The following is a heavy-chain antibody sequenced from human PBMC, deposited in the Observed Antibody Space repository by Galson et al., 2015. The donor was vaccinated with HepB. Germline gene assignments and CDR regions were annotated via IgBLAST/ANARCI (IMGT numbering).Heavy chain of an antibody. CDR1: GFTFSNYG. CDR3: AKDPYLYSALAGTMAGFDY. J-gene: IGHJ4*02. V-gene: IGHV3-30*18. D-gene: IGHD6-19*01. CDR2: ISYDGSNK. Sequence: SLRLSCAASGFTFSNYGMHWVRRAPGKGLEWVAVISYDGSNKYYADSVKGRFTISRDNSKNSLYLQMNSRRAEDTALYYCAKDPYLYSALAGTMAGFDYWGQGTLVTVSS.